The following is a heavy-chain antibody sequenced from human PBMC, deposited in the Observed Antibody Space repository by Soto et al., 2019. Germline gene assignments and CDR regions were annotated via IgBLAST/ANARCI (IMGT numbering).Heavy chain of an antibody. Sequence: EVQLVESGGGLVQPGGSLRLSCEGSGLTLSDDYIDWVRQAPGKGLEWVGRSRDTAQGYSIAYAASAKGRFTTSRDESKNSVYQQMNSLKTDDTACYYCVRPTYFSDSSGYTRCLHGWGQGSLVTVSS. CDR1: GLTLSDDY. V-gene: IGHV3-72*01. CDR3: VRPTYFSDSSGYTRCLHG. J-gene: IGHJ4*02. D-gene: IGHD3-22*01. CDR2: SRDTAQGYSI.